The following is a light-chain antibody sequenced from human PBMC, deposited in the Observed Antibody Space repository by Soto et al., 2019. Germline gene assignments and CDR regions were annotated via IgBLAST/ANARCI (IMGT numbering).Light chain of an antibody. CDR3: QQYDYSRT. Sequence: GDSVTITCRASQNVTTSMAWYQHKPARAPKLLIFDVSNLESGVPSRFSGGGSGTDFTLTISSLHSDDFATYYCQQYDYSRTFGRGTKVDLK. J-gene: IGKJ1*01. CDR1: QNVTTS. CDR2: DVS. V-gene: IGKV1-5*01.